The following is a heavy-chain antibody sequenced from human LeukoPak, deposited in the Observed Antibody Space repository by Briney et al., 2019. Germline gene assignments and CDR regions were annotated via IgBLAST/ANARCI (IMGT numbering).Heavy chain of an antibody. D-gene: IGHD3-22*01. J-gene: IGHJ4*02. Sequence: GGSLRLSWAASGFTFSSYGMPWVRQAPGKGPEWVAFIRYDGSNKYYADSVKGRFTISRDNSKNTLYLQMNSLRAEDTAVYYCAKDLSKITMIFNIGSDYWGQGTLVTVSS. CDR1: GFTFSSYG. V-gene: IGHV3-30*02. CDR3: AKDLSKITMIFNIGSDY. CDR2: IRYDGSNK.